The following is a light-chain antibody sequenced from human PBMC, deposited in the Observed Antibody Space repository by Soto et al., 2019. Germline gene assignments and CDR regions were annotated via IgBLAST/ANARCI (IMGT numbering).Light chain of an antibody. CDR1: QSISTW. CDR2: AAS. V-gene: IGKV1-5*01. J-gene: IGKJ2*01. CDR3: QQYNIHST. Sequence: DIQMTQSPSTLSASVGDRVTITCRASQSISTWLAWYQQKPGKAPNLLFYAASSLHSGVPPRFSGSGSGTEFTLTIASLQPDDFATYYCQQYNIHSTFGQGTKLEIK.